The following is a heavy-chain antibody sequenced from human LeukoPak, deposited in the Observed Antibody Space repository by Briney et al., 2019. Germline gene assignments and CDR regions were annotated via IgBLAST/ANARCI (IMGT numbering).Heavy chain of an antibody. CDR2: IYYSGNT. V-gene: IGHV4-59*08. J-gene: IGHJ3*02. Sequence: PSETLSLTCTVSGGSISGDHWNWIRQPPGKGLEWIGYIYYSGNTNYNPSLKSRVTISIDTSKNQFPLKLTSVTAADTAVYYCARRNDFAIWGQGTMVTVSS. CDR3: ARRNDFAI. CDR1: GGSISGDH.